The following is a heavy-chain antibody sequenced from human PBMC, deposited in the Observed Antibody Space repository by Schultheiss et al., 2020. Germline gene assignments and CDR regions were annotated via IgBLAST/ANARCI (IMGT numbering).Heavy chain of an antibody. CDR2: IYYSGST. CDR1: GGSISSGGYY. Sequence: SQTLSLTCTVSGGSISSGGYYWSWIRQPPGKGLEWIGYIYYSGSTYYNPSLKSRVTISVDTSKNQFSLKLSSVTAADTAVYYCARWTTVVTRPWFDYWGQGTLGTVSS. V-gene: IGHV4-31*03. D-gene: IGHD4-23*01. CDR3: ARWTTVVTRPWFDY. J-gene: IGHJ4*02.